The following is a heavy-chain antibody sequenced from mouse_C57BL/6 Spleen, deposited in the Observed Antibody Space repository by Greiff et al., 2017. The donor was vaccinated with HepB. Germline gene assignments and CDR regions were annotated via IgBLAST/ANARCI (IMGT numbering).Heavy chain of an antibody. Sequence: EVQLQQSGPELVKPGASVKISCKASGYTFTDYYMNWVKQSHGKSLEWIGDINPNNGGTSYNQKFKGKATLTVDKSASTAYMALRSLTSEDSAVYYCARGAHYYGTTINCFDYWGQGTTLTVSS. V-gene: IGHV1-26*01. CDR1: GYTFTDYY. CDR3: ARGAHYYGTTINCFDY. D-gene: IGHD1-1*01. J-gene: IGHJ2*01. CDR2: INPNNGGT.